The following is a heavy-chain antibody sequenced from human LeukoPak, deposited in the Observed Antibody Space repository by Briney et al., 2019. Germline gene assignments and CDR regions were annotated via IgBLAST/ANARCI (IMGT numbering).Heavy chain of an antibody. CDR1: GFTFSSYW. CDR3: AKDKGVFYFDY. D-gene: IGHD2-8*01. CDR2: IKQDGSEK. Sequence: GGSLRLSCAASGFTFSSYWMSWVRQAPGKGLEWVANIKQDGSEKYYVDSVKGRFTISRDNAKNSLYLQMNSPRAEDTAVYYCAKDKGVFYFDYWGQGTLITVSS. J-gene: IGHJ4*02. V-gene: IGHV3-7*01.